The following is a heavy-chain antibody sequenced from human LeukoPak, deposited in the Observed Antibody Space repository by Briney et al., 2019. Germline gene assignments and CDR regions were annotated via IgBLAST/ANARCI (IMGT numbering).Heavy chain of an antibody. V-gene: IGHV5-51*01. CDR3: ARRHYGGSRNSDY. Sequence: GESLKISCKDFGSNFNDYWIAWVRQMPGKGLDWIGIIYPTNFDTQYSPSFRGQVTISVDKSVNTAYLQWSSLRASDTAMYYCARRHYGGSRNSDYWGQGTLVTVSS. J-gene: IGHJ4*02. CDR2: IYPTNFDT. CDR1: GSNFNDYW. D-gene: IGHD3-10*01.